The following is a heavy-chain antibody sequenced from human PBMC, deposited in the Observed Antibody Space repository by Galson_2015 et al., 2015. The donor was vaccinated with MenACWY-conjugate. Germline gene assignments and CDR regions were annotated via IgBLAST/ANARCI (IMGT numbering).Heavy chain of an antibody. J-gene: IGHJ4*02. CDR1: GSTFSSYS. V-gene: IGHV3-48*04. D-gene: IGHD3-10*02. CDR2: ISSSSSTI. Sequence: SLRLSCAASGSTFSSYSMNWVRQAPGKGLEWVSYISSSSSTIYYADSVKGRFTISRDNAKNSLYLQMNSLRAEDTAVYYCARTPWAPLCTGCFDYWGQGTLVTVSS. CDR3: ARTPWAPLCTGCFDY.